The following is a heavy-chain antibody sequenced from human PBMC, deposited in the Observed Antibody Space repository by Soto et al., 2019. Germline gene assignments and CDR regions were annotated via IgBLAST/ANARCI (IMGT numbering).Heavy chain of an antibody. CDR1: GGSFRGYF. J-gene: IGHJ4*02. V-gene: IGHV4-34*10. D-gene: IGHD2-15*01. CDR2: INHSGIT. Sequence: SETLSLTCAVYGGSFRGYFWSWIRQPPGKGLEWIGEINHSGITSYSPSLGSRVTTSVDTPKNQFTLRLRSVTAADTAIYYCARRFCSDSYCSYFDYWGRGTLVTVSS. CDR3: ARRFCSDSYCSYFDY.